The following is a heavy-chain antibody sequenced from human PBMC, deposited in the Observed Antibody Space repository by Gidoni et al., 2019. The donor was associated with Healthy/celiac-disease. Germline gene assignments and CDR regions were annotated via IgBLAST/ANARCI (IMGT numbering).Heavy chain of an antibody. D-gene: IGHD4-17*01. CDR1: GYRFTSYW. Sequence: EVQLVQSGAEVKKLGESLKISCKGPGYRFTSYWIGWVRQIPGKGLEWMGIIYPGDSDTRYSPSFKGKVTISANKSSSTAYLQWSSLKASDTAMYYCARHSTVTGQGDYWGQGTLVTVSS. V-gene: IGHV5-51*01. CDR3: ARHSTVTGQGDY. J-gene: IGHJ4*02. CDR2: IYPGDSDT.